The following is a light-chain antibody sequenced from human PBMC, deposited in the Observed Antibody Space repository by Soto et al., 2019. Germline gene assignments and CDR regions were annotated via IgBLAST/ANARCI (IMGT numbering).Light chain of an antibody. CDR1: QSVSSY. V-gene: IGKV3-11*01. CDR3: QQRSNRVT. Sequence: EIVLTQSPATLSLSPGERATLSCRASQSVSSYLAWYQQKAGQATRLLIYDASNRATGIPARFSGSGSGTDFTLTISSLEPKDFAVYYCQQRSNRVTFGQGTKLEIK. CDR2: DAS. J-gene: IGKJ2*01.